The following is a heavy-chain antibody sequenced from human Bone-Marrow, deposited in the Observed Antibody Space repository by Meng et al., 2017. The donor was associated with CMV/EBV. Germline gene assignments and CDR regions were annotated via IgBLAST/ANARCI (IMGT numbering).Heavy chain of an antibody. J-gene: IGHJ4*02. CDR1: GFIFRTYG. Sequence: GGSLRLSCETSGFIFRTYGMHWVRQAPGKGLEWLSFIKFDATETYYADSVRGRFFVSRDNTRRTLFLQMSRLRPEDTALYYCAFYSSSCYYFDYWGRGTLVTVSS. D-gene: IGHD2-15*01. CDR2: IKFDATET. V-gene: IGHV3-30*02. CDR3: AFYSSSCYYFDY.